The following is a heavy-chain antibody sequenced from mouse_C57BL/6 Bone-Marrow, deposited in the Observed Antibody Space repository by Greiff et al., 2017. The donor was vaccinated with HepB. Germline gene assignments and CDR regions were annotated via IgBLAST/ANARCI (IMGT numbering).Heavy chain of an antibody. CDR2: IDPETGGT. J-gene: IGHJ2*01. Sequence: VQLQQSGAELVRPGASVTLSCKASGYTFTDYEMHWVKQTPVHGLEWIGAIDPETGGTAYNQKFKGKAILTADKSSSTAYMELRSLTSEDSAVYYCTRSDLLWDYCGQGTTLTVSS. D-gene: IGHD2-1*01. CDR3: TRSDLLWDY. CDR1: GYTFTDYE. V-gene: IGHV1-15*01.